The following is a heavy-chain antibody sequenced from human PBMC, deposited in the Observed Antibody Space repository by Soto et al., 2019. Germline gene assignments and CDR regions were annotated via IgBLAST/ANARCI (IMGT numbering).Heavy chain of an antibody. CDR1: GYSISSGYY. CDR3: ARVGVARFGSSTYFDY. J-gene: IGHJ4*02. CDR2: IYHSGST. Sequence: SETLSLTCAVSGYSISSGYYWGWIRQPPGKGLEWIGSIYHSGSTYYNPSLKSRVTISVDTSKNQFSLKLSSVTAADTAVYYCARVGVARFGSSTYFDYWGQGTLGTVSS. D-gene: IGHD3-3*01. V-gene: IGHV4-38-2*01.